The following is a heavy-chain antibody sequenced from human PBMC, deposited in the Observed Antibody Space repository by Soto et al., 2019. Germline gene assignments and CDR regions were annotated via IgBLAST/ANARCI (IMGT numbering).Heavy chain of an antibody. V-gene: IGHV5-51*01. Sequence: EVQLVQSGAEVKKPGESLKISCQGAGYNFTTYWIGWVRQMPGKGLEWIGNIYPGDSDTRYSPAFQGQVTISAAKSISTAYLQWSSLKASDTAMYYCARPRASTGAFDIWGQGTMVTVSS. CDR3: ARPRASTGAFDI. J-gene: IGHJ3*02. CDR1: GYNFTTYW. CDR2: IYPGDSDT.